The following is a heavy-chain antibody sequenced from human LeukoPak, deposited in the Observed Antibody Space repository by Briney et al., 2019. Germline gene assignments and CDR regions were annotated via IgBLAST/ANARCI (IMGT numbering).Heavy chain of an antibody. Sequence: GGSLRLSCAASGFTFSSYAMSWVRQAPGKGLEWVSAISGSGGSTYYADSVKGRFTISRDNSKNTLYLQMNSRRAEDTAVYYWSKSYYDSSGYYIDNAFDIWGQGKMSPSLQ. J-gene: IGHJ3*02. CDR1: GFTFSSYA. CDR3: SKSYYDSSGYYIDNAFDI. V-gene: IGHV3-23*01. D-gene: IGHD3-22*01. CDR2: ISGSGGST.